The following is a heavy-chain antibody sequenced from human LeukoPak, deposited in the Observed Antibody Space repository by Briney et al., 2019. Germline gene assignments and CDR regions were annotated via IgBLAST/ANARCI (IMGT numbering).Heavy chain of an antibody. CDR1: GFTFSSYA. D-gene: IGHD3-3*01. CDR3: VKDEDNYDFWSGYDGMDV. V-gene: IGHV3-23*01. Sequence: QPGGSLRLSCAASGFTFSSYAMSWVRQAPGKGLEWVSAISGSGGSTYYADSVKGRFTISRDNSKNTLYLQMNSLRAEDTAVYYCVKDEDNYDFWSGYDGMDVWGQGTTVTVSS. CDR2: ISGSGGST. J-gene: IGHJ6*02.